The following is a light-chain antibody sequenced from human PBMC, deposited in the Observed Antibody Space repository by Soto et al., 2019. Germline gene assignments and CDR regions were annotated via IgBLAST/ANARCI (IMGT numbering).Light chain of an antibody. CDR2: SNN. Sequence: QSVLTRPPSASGTPGQRVPISCSGSSSNIGTNTVNWYQHLPGTAPKLLIYSNNQRPSGVPDRFSGSTSGTSASLAISGLQYEDEPDYYCAAWDDSLNGYVFGTGTKVAVL. CDR1: SSNIGTNT. CDR3: AAWDDSLNGYV. V-gene: IGLV1-44*01. J-gene: IGLJ1*01.